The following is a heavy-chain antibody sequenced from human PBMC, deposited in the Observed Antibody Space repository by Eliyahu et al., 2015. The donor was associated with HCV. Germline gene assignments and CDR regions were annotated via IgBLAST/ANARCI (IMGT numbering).Heavy chain of an antibody. CDR1: GFTFSSYT. V-gene: IGHV3-48*04. J-gene: IGHJ5*02. Sequence: EEQLVESGGGLVEPGGSLRLSCAASGFTFSSYTMNWVRQAPGKGLEWVSYIGKSSSVPYYADSVKGRFTISRDNAKKSLYLQMTSLRTEDTAVYYCARVANYHDSSGYYLWGQGTLVTVSS. CDR3: ARVANYHDSSGYYL. CDR2: IGKSSSVP. D-gene: IGHD3-22*01.